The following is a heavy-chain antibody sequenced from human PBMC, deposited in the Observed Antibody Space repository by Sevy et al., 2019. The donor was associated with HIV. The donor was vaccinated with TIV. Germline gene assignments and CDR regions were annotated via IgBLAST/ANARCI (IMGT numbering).Heavy chain of an antibody. CDR2: IYYSGST. Sequence: SETLSLTCTVSGGSISSYYWSWIRQPPGKGLEWIGYIYYSGSTNYNPSLKSRVTISVDTSKNQFSLKLSSVTAADTAVYYCARDVMVRGIYYYYYMDVWGTGTTVTVSS. J-gene: IGHJ6*03. D-gene: IGHD3-10*01. CDR3: ARDVMVRGIYYYYYMDV. V-gene: IGHV4-59*01. CDR1: GGSISSYY.